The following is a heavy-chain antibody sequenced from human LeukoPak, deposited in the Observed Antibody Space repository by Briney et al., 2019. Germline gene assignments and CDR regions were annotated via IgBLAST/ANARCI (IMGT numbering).Heavy chain of an antibody. Sequence: GGSLRLSCAASGFIFSTYGMHWVRQAPGKGLEWVAGIWEDGTNIHYADSVRGRFTISRDNSKNTLYLQMNRLRVEDTAVYYCARVGYNSGWFEYWGQGTLVTVSS. CDR1: GFIFSTYG. J-gene: IGHJ5*01. V-gene: IGHV3-33*01. D-gene: IGHD6-19*01. CDR3: ARVGYNSGWFEY. CDR2: IWEDGTNI.